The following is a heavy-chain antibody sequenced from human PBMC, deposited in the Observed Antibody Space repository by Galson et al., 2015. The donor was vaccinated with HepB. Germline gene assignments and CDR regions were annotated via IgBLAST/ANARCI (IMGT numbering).Heavy chain of an antibody. V-gene: IGHV3-23*01. D-gene: IGHD2-21*01. J-gene: IGHJ4*02. CDR3: AKGTAVGDKEGAK. Sequence: SLRLSCAASGFNFSAYFMRWVRQAPGKGLECVSSISESGDKTFYADSVKGWFTISRDNSKNTMHLQMNSLRGEDTALYYCAKGTAVGDKEGAKWGQGTLVTV. CDR1: GFNFSAYF. CDR2: ISESGDKT.